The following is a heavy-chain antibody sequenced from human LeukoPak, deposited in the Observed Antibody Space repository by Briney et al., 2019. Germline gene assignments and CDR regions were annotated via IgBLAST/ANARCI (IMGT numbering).Heavy chain of an antibody. D-gene: IGHD6-19*01. CDR1: GFTVSSNY. V-gene: IGHV3-66*01. Sequence: GGSLRLSCAASGFTVSSNYMSWVRQAPGKGLEWVSVIYSGGSTYYADSVKGRFTISRDNSKNTLYLQMNSLRAEDTAVYYCAKDLPGWLPSDYWGQGTLVTVSS. J-gene: IGHJ4*02. CDR2: IYSGGST. CDR3: AKDLPGWLPSDY.